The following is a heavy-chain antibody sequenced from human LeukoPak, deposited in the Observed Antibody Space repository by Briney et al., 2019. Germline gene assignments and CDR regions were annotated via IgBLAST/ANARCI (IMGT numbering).Heavy chain of an antibody. CDR3: ARGDYSNYVFDY. Sequence: GESLQISCQGSGYRFTSYWIGWVRPLPGKGLEWMGIIYPGDSDTRYSPSFQGQVTISADKSISTAYLQWSSLKASDTAMYYCARGDYSNYVFDYWGQGTLVTVSS. D-gene: IGHD4-11*01. CDR2: IYPGDSDT. CDR1: GYRFTSYW. J-gene: IGHJ4*02. V-gene: IGHV5-51*01.